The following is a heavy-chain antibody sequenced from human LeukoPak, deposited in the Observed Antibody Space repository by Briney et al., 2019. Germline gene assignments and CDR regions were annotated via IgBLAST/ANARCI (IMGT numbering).Heavy chain of an antibody. Sequence: ASVKVSCKASGYTFTSYYMHWVRQAPGQGLEWMGIINPSGGSTSYAQKFQGRVTMTRDTSTSTVYMELSSLGSEDTAVYYCARGGTTVTAMDWGDYWGQGTLVTVSS. CDR1: GYTFTSYY. D-gene: IGHD5-18*01. CDR3: ARGGTTVTAMDWGDY. CDR2: INPSGGST. V-gene: IGHV1-46*01. J-gene: IGHJ4*02.